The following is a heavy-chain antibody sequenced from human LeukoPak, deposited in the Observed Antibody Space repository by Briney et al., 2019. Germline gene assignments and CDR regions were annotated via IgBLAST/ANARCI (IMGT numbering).Heavy chain of an antibody. CDR3: ARDRCGSGCYYGMDV. Sequence: GGSLRLSCAASGYTFSTYAMSWVRQAPGKGLEWVSDISGSGTTTFYVDSVRGRFTISRDNSKNTVYLQMHSLRAEDTAVYYCARDRCGSGCYYGMDVWGKGTTVTISS. CDR2: ISGSGTTT. J-gene: IGHJ6*04. CDR1: GYTFSTYA. V-gene: IGHV3-23*01. D-gene: IGHD3-10*01.